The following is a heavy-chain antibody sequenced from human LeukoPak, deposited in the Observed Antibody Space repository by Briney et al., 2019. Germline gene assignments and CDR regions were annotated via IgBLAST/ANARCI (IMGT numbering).Heavy chain of an antibody. V-gene: IGHV3-33*01. CDR1: GFTFSSYG. CDR2: IWYDGSNK. J-gene: IGHJ4*02. D-gene: IGHD5-24*01. CDR3: AGPGGGDGYNFDY. Sequence: GGSLRLSCAASGFTFSSYGMHWVRQAPGKGLEWVAVIWYDGSNKYYADSVKGRFTISRDNSKNTLYLQMNSLRAEDTAVYYCAGPGGGDGYNFDYWGQGTLVTVSS.